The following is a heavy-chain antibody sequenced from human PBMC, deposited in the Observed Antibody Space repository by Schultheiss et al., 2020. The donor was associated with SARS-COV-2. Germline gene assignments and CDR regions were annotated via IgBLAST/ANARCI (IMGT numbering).Heavy chain of an antibody. CDR3: AKDGAVCTGGACDSITFHNMDF. D-gene: IGHD2-8*02. Sequence: GGSLRLSCTVSGITFSKHAVTWVRQAQGKGLEWVSSISGSGARTYYADSVKGRFTISRDNSMNTFYLQMNSLRADDTAVYYCAKDGAVCTGGACDSITFHNMDFCSNGTTITVSS. V-gene: IGHV3-23*01. CDR1: GITFSKHA. J-gene: IGHJ6*03. CDR2: ISGSGART.